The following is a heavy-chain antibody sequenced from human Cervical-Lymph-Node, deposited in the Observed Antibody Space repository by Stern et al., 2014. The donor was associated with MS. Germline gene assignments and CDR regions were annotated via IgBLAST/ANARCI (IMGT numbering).Heavy chain of an antibody. CDR3: ARARVGDYARSPHLDS. CDR1: GFPFSHYS. CDR2: VSNNSTHT. Sequence: EVQLVESGRGLVKPGKSLRLSCDASGFPFSHYSINWVRQPPGTGLEWISSVSNNSTHTYYADSVEGRFTIARDSAKDSVSLHMVSLRAEDTAVYYCARARVGDYARSPHLDSWGQGTLVTVSS. D-gene: IGHD4-17*01. V-gene: IGHV3-21*01. J-gene: IGHJ4*02.